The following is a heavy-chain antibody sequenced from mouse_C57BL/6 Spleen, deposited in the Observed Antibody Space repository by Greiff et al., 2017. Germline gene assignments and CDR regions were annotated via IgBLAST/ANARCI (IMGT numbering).Heavy chain of an antibody. D-gene: IGHD2-4*01. CDR3: ALIYYEYDAEYYYAMDY. J-gene: IGHJ4*01. V-gene: IGHV1-22*01. CDR2: INPNNGGT. Sequence: EVKLQQSGPELVKPGASVKMSCKASGYTFTDYSMHWVKQSHGKSLEWIGYINPNNGGTSYNQKFKGKATLTVNKSSSTAYMELRSLTSEDSAVYFCALIYYEYDAEYYYAMDYGGQGTSGTVSS. CDR1: GYTFTDYS.